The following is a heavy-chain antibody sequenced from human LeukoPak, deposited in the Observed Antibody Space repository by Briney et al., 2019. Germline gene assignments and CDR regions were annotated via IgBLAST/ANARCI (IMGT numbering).Heavy chain of an antibody. Sequence: SETLSLTCTVSGGSISSYYWSWIRQPPGKGLEWIGYISYSGSTNYNPSLKSRVSISVETSKNQFSLRLSSVTAADTAVYYCAREIYYYGSGSYLDYWGQGTLVTVSS. J-gene: IGHJ4*02. CDR3: AREIYYYGSGSYLDY. D-gene: IGHD3-10*01. CDR1: GGSISSYY. V-gene: IGHV4-59*01. CDR2: ISYSGST.